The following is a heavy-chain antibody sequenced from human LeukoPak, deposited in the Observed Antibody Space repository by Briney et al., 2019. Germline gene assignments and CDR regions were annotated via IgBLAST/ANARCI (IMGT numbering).Heavy chain of an antibody. CDR3: AVTFGGVIADFPFDY. D-gene: IGHD3-16*02. V-gene: IGHV1-69*05. CDR2: IIPIFGTA. J-gene: IGHJ4*02. CDR1: GGTLSSYA. Sequence: SVKVSCKASGGTLSSYAISWVRQAPGQGLEWMGRIIPIFGTANYAQKFQGRVTITTDESTSAAYMELSSLRSEDTAVYYCAVTFGGVIADFPFDYWGQGTLVTVSS.